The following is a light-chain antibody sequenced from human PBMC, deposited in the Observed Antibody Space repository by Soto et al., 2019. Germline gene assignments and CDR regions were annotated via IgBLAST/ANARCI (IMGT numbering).Light chain of an antibody. CDR2: AAS. V-gene: IGKV1-17*01. CDR3: LQHNSYTLT. CDR1: QGIRND. Sequence: DIQMTQSQSSLSASVGDRVTITCRTSQGIRNDLHWYQQKPGKAPKRLIYAASSLQSGVPSRFSGSGSGTEFTLTISSLQPEDFAPYYCLQHNSYTLTLGGGTKVEIK. J-gene: IGKJ4*01.